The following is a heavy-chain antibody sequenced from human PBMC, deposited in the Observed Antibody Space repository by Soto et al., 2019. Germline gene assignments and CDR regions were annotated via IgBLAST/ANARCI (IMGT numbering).Heavy chain of an antibody. CDR3: AKSPAETGDFEF. Sequence: ASVKVSCKTSGYTSISYDINWVRQAAGQGLEWMGWMNPNNGNTGYAQKFQGRVTMTRDTSISTAYLELSNLRSDDTAVYYCAKSPAETGDFEFWGQGSLVTVSS. V-gene: IGHV1-8*01. CDR1: GYTSISYD. CDR2: MNPNNGNT. D-gene: IGHD7-27*01. J-gene: IGHJ4*02.